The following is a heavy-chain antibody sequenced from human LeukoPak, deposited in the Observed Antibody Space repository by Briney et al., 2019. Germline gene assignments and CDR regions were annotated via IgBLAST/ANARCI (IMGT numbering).Heavy chain of an antibody. V-gene: IGHV3-30*18. D-gene: IGHD6-19*01. CDR2: ISYDGSNK. CDR3: AKAQANRWLVEFDY. Sequence: PGGSLRLSCAASGFTFSSYGMHWVRQAPGKGLEWVAVISYDGSNKYYADSVKGRFTISRDNSKNTLYLQMNSLRAEDTAVYYCAKAQANRWLVEFDYWGQGTLVTVSS. J-gene: IGHJ4*02. CDR1: GFTFSSYG.